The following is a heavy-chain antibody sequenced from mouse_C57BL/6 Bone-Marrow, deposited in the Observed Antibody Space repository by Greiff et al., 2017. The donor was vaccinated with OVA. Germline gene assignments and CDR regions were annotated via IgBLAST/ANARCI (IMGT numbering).Heavy chain of an antibody. D-gene: IGHD1-2*01. Sequence: VQLQQSGAELVKPGASVKLSCTASGFNIKDYYMHWVKQRTEQGLEWIGRIDPEDGETTYAPKFQGKATITAATSSNTAYLQISSLTSEDTAVYYCAHYYGRYFDVWGTGTTVTVSS. CDR3: AHYYGRYFDV. V-gene: IGHV14-2*01. J-gene: IGHJ1*03. CDR1: GFNIKDYY. CDR2: IDPEDGET.